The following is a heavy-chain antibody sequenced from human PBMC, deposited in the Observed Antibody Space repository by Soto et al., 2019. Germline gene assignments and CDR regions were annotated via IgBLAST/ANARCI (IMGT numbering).Heavy chain of an antibody. CDR3: GRGLVVVSATYWYFDL. J-gene: IGHJ2*01. V-gene: IGHV1-8*01. D-gene: IGHD2-15*01. CDR2: MDPNGGKA. CDR1: GYTFTSYD. Sequence: QVKLVQSGAEVKKPGASVKVSCKASGYTFTSYDINWVSQAAGQGLEWIGWMDPNGGKAVYAPKFQGRVTMAGNTNRSTAYMERRSLRADDTAVYGCGRGLVVVSATYWYFDLWGRGTLVTVTS.